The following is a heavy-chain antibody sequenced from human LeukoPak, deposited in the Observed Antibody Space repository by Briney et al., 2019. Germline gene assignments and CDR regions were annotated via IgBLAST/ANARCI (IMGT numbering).Heavy chain of an antibody. V-gene: IGHV4-59*01. CDR3: ARLEQLWSYYFDY. D-gene: IGHD5-18*01. Sequence: SETLFLTCTVSGGSINSYYWTWIRQPPGKGLEWIGYIYYSGSTNYNPSLKSRVTISVDTSKNQFSLTLSSVTAADTAVYYCARLEQLWSYYFDYWGQGTLVTVSS. CDR1: GGSINSYY. CDR2: IYYSGST. J-gene: IGHJ4*02.